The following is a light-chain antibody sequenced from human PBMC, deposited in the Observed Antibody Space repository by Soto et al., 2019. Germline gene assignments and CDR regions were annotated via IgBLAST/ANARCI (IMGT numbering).Light chain of an antibody. J-gene: IGLJ1*01. CDR2: DVS. V-gene: IGLV2-14*01. Sequence: QSVLTQPASVSGSPGQSIAISCTGSSGDVGAYNYVSWYQQYSGKAPKLMIYDVSNRPSGVSDRFSGSKSGNTASLTISGLQAEDEADYYCCSYTSSSTYVFGTGTQLTVL. CDR3: CSYTSSSTYV. CDR1: SGDVGAYNY.